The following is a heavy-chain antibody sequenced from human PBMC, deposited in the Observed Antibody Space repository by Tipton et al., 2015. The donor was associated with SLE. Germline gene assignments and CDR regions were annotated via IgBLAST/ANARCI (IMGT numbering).Heavy chain of an antibody. CDR3: SKECETHRPYGMEV. J-gene: IGHJ6*02. CDR2: ISWNGGGI. Sequence: SLRLSCAASGFSFDDYAMHWVRQAPGKGLEWVSGISWNGGGIGYADSVKGRFTISRDDVKQSLYLQMKGRRSEDTALYFCSKECETHRPYGMEVWGHGAAGAVS. CDR1: GFSFDDYA. V-gene: IGHV3-9*01.